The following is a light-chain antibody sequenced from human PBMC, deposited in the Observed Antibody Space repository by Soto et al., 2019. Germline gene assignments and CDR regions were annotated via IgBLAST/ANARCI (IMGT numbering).Light chain of an antibody. J-gene: IGLJ2*01. V-gene: IGLV2-14*03. CDR1: SSDVGRYNY. Sequence: QSALTQPASVSGSHGQSITISCTGTSSDVGRYNYVSWYQQHPGKAPKLMIYDVNNRPSGVSNRFSGSKSGNTASLTISGLQAEDEADYYCNSYSSSSTLVVFGGGTNLTVL. CDR3: NSYSSSSTLVV. CDR2: DVN.